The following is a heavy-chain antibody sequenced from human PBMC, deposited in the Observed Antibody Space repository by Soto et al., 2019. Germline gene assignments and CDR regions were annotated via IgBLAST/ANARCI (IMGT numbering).Heavy chain of an antibody. D-gene: IGHD6-13*01. CDR3: ARVRFEQQMSHFDY. Sequence: GASVKVSCKASGYTFTSYAMHWVRQAPGQRLEWMGWINAGNGNTKYSQKFQGRVTITRDTSASTAYMELSSLRSEDTAVYYCARVRFEQQMSHFDYWGQGILVTVSS. V-gene: IGHV1-3*01. CDR2: INAGNGNT. CDR1: GYTFTSYA. J-gene: IGHJ4*02.